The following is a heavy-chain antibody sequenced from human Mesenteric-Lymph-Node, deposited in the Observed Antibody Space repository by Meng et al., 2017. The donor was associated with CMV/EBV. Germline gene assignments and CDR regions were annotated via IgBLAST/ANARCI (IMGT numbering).Heavy chain of an antibody. V-gene: IGHV3-48*01. Sequence: GESLKISCAASAFTSRNFAMSWVRQAPGKGLEWVSYISSGSTIMGYAASVKGRFTISRDDSKNTLYLQMNSLGTEDTAVYYCAKFPGSSSLDYYYDMDVWGQGTTVTVSS. D-gene: IGHD6-6*01. CDR1: AFTSRNFA. CDR2: ISSGSTIM. J-gene: IGHJ6*02. CDR3: AKFPGSSSLDYYYDMDV.